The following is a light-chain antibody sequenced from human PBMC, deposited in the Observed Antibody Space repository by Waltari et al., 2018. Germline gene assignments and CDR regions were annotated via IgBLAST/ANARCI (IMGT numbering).Light chain of an antibody. J-gene: IGKJ3*01. CDR1: QSVNSN. CDR2: GAS. V-gene: IGKV3-15*01. CDR3: QQYNNWPLT. Sequence: EIVMTQSPATLSVSPGERATLSCRASQSVNSNLAWYQQKPGQAPRLLIYGASPRATGIPARFSGSGSGTEFTLTISSLQSEDSAVYYCQQYNNWPLTFGPGTKVDIK.